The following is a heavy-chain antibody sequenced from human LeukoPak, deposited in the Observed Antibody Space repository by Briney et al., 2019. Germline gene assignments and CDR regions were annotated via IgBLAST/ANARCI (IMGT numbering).Heavy chain of an antibody. V-gene: IGHV3-15*05. CDR3: TTGMGATFLAFDI. CDR1: GFTYIDAW. J-gene: IGHJ3*02. CDR2: IRSKTDGGTA. D-gene: IGHD1-26*01. Sequence: GGSLRLFCVASGFTYIDAWMSWVRQAPGKGLEWVGRIRSKTDGGTADHAAPVKGRFTISRDDSKNTLYLQMNSLNTEDIGMYYCTTGMGATFLAFDIWGHGTMGAVSS.